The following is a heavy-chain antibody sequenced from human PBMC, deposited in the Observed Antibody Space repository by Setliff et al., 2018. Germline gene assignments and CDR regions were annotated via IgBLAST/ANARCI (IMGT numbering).Heavy chain of an antibody. V-gene: IGHV4-38-2*01. CDR3: AMDQGVV. Sequence: SETLSLTCGVSGYSISSGYYWGWIRQRPGKGLEWIGKIDYRGSTRYNPSLETRVSMSVDTSKNQFSLRLTSVTDADTAVYYCAMDQGVVWGKGTTVTVS. CDR1: GYSISSGYY. D-gene: IGHD2-2*03. J-gene: IGHJ6*03. CDR2: IDYRGST.